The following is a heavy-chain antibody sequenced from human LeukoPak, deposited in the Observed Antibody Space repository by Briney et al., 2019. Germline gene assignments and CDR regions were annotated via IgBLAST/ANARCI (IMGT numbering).Heavy chain of an antibody. CDR3: AREDIVVVPAAIQDAEYFQH. V-gene: IGHV4-59*12. D-gene: IGHD2-2*01. J-gene: IGHJ1*01. CDR2: IYYRGST. Sequence: SETLSLTCTVSGGSISSYYWSWIRQPPGKGLEWIGYIYYRGSTNYNPSLKSRVTISVDTSKNQFSLKLSSVTAADTAVYYCAREDIVVVPAAIQDAEYFQHWGQGTLVTVSS. CDR1: GGSISSYY.